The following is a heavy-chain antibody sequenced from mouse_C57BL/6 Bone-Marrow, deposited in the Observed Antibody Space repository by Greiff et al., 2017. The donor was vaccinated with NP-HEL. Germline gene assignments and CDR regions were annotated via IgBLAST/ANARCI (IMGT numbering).Heavy chain of an antibody. CDR1: GFTFSSYA. D-gene: IGHD1-1*02. V-gene: IGHV5-9-1*02. CDR3: TRDRLWRRFAY. CDR2: ISSGGDYI. J-gene: IGHJ3*01. Sequence: EVKLMESGEGLVKPGGSLKLSCAASGFTFSSYAMSWVRQTPEKRLEWVAYISSGGDYIYYADTVKGRFTISRDNARNTLYLQMSSLKSEDTAMYYCTRDRLWRRFAYWGQGTLVTVSA.